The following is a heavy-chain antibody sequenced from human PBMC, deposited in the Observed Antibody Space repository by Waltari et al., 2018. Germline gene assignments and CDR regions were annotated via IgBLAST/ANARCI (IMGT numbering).Heavy chain of an antibody. J-gene: IGHJ4*02. V-gene: IGHV4-4*02. CDR2: VRGDGRS. Sequence: QLQLQESGPGLVRPSGTLSLSCAVSGDSMSTSDCWSWVRQSPQKGLEWIGQVRGDGRSNYNAPVASRFTIALDTSNNKFSLRLTSATAADTAVYYCARDRGRGLYLDTWGPGTLVTVS. CDR3: ARDRGRGLYLDT. D-gene: IGHD2-15*01. CDR1: GDSMSTSDC.